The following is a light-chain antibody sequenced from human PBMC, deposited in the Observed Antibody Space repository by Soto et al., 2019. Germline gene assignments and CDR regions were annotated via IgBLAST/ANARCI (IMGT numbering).Light chain of an antibody. J-gene: IGKJ2*01. V-gene: IGKV1-6*01. CDR3: LQDYNYPYT. CDR1: QGIGND. Sequence: AIQMTQSPSSLSASVGDRVTITCRASQGIGNDLGWYQQEPGKAPKLLIYAASTLQGGVPSRFSGSGSGTDFTLTISSLQPEDFATYYCLQDYNYPYTFGQGTKVDIK. CDR2: AAS.